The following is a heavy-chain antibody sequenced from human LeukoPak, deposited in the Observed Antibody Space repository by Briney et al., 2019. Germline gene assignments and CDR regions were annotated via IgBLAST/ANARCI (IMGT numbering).Heavy chain of an antibody. V-gene: IGHV1-46*01. CDR2: INTGSGGT. CDR1: GYTFTSYY. D-gene: IGHD2-2*01. J-gene: IGHJ4*02. Sequence: ASVKVSCKASGYTFTSYYIHWVRQAPGQGLEWMGVINTGSGGTTYAQKFQGRVTMTRDTSTSTVYMELSSLRSEDTAVYYCARSVRATTQVLWKFDYWGQGTLVTVSS. CDR3: ARSVRATTQVLWKFDY.